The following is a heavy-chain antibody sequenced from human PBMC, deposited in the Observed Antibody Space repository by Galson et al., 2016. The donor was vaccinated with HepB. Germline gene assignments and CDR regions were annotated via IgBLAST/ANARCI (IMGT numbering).Heavy chain of an antibody. D-gene: IGHD1-26*01. J-gene: IGHJ4*02. CDR2: ISYDGSNR. CDR1: GFTFSTYA. V-gene: IGHV3-30*14. CDR3: VKDGYSGSYDY. Sequence: SLRLSCAASGFTFSTYAMHWVRQAPGKGLEWVAVISYDGSNRYYADSVKGRFTISRDNSKNTLYLQLSSLRVDDTAVYYCVKDGYSGSYDYWGQGTLVTVSS.